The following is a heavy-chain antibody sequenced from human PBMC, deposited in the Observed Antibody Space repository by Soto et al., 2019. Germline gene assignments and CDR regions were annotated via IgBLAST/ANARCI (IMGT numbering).Heavy chain of an antibody. CDR1: GFTFSSFP. J-gene: IGHJ6*02. Sequence: QPGGSLRLSCAASGFTFSSFPMRWVRQAPGQGLEWVSTITGSGGDTYYADSVKGRFTISRDNSKNTLYLKMSSLRAEDTALYYCTKASSDYLHKDVWGQGTTVTVSS. CDR2: ITGSGGDT. D-gene: IGHD4-17*01. CDR3: TKASSDYLHKDV. V-gene: IGHV3-23*01.